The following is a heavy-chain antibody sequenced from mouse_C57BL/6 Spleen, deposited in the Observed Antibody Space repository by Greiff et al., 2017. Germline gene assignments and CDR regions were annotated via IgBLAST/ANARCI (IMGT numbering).Heavy chain of an antibody. J-gene: IGHJ2*01. V-gene: IGHV1-69*01. CDR3: ARSYFDY. Sequence: QVQLQQPGAELVMPGASVKLSCKASGYTFTSYWMPWVKQRPGQGLEWIGEIDPSDSYTNYNHKFKGKSTLTVDKSSSTAYMQLSSLTSEDSAVYYCARSYFDYWGQGTTLTVSS. CDR1: GYTFTSYW. CDR2: IDPSDSYT.